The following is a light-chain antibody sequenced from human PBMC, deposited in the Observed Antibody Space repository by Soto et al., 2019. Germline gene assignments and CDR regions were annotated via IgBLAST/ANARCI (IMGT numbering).Light chain of an antibody. Sequence: DIQMTQSPSTLSASVVDRVTVACRASQNINNWFAWYQQKPGKAPQLLIYDASTLESGVPSRFSGSGSGTEFTLTISSLQPDDFATYYCQQYNSYPYTFGQGTKVDLK. CDR3: QQYNSYPYT. J-gene: IGKJ2*01. V-gene: IGKV1-5*01. CDR2: DAS. CDR1: QNINNW.